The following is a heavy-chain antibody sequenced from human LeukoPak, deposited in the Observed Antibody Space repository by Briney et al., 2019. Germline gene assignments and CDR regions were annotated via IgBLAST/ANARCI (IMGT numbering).Heavy chain of an antibody. CDR1: GGYMSRYY. D-gene: IGHD2-21*01. CDR2: VYYSGSS. CDR3: ARQSPPTYDNSKLWPDAIDV. J-gene: IGHJ3*01. V-gene: IGHV4-59*08. Sequence: SETLSLTCTVSGGYMSRYYWSWFLQSPAKGLESIGYVYYSGSSNYNSSLNRRVTISVYTSRNQFSLCLSSVTAADTAIYYCARQSPPTYDNSKLWPDAIDVWGQETMVTVSS.